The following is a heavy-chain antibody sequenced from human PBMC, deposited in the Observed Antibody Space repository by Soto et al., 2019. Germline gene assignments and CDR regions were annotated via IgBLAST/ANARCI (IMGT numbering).Heavy chain of an antibody. J-gene: IGHJ4*02. V-gene: IGHV3-48*01. CDR2: INSGGGTV. Sequence: GGSLRLSCVASGFTFSNYAMNWVRQAPGKGLEWIAYINSGGGTVFFADSVKGRFTISRDNAKNSVDLQMNSLRAEDTAVYYCAKESPQFDYRGQGALVTVSS. CDR1: GFTFSNYA. CDR3: AKESPQFDY.